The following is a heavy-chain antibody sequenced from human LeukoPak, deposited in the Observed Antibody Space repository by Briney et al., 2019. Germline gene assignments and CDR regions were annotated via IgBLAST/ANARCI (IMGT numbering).Heavy chain of an antibody. V-gene: IGHV3-23*01. D-gene: IGHD2-21*01. CDR3: AKDSQVISTYYFDY. CDR1: GFTFSSYA. J-gene: IGHJ4*02. CDR2: ISGSGGTT. Sequence: GSLRLSCAASGFTFSSYAMSWVRQAPGEGLEWVSAISGSGGTTYYPNSVKGRFTISRDNSKNTLYLQMNSLRAEDTAVYYCAKDSQVISTYYFDYWGQGTLVTVSS.